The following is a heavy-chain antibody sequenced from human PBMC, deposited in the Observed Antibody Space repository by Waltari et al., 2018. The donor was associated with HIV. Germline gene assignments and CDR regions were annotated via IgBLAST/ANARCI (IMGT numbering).Heavy chain of an antibody. V-gene: IGHV1-18*01. Sequence: QVHLVQSGAEMKKPRASVKVSCKASGYTFISYGISWVRQAPGHGLEWMGWISTYNANTNYAQSLQGRVTMTTDTSTTTAYMELRSLTSDDTAVYYCARDGLRYSGTFYSDYWGQGTLVTVSS. J-gene: IGHJ4*02. CDR1: GYTFISYG. D-gene: IGHD1-26*01. CDR2: ISTYNANT. CDR3: ARDGLRYSGTFYSDY.